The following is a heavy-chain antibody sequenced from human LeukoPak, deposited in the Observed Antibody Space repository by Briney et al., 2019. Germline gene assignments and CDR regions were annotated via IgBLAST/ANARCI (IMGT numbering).Heavy chain of an antibody. CDR2: IYYSGST. V-gene: IGHV4-61*08. CDR1: GGSISSGGYY. J-gene: IGHJ3*02. CDR3: ARDRGDGYNNPYDAFDI. Sequence: SETLSLTCTVSGGSISSGGYYWSWIRQPPGKGLEWIGYIYYSGSTNYNPSLKSRVTISVDTSKNQFSLKLSSVTAADTAVYYCARDRGDGYNNPYDAFDIWGQGTMVTVSS. D-gene: IGHD5-24*01.